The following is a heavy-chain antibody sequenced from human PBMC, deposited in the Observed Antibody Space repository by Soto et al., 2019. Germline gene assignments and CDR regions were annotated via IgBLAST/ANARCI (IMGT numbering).Heavy chain of an antibody. V-gene: IGHV3-23*01. J-gene: IGHJ2*01. CDR3: AKARGELPYWYFDL. Sequence: VQLLESGGGLVQPGGSLRLSCAASGFTFSSYAMTWVRQAPGKGPEWVSGISGSGGRRYYADSVKGRFTISRDTSKNTLYLQMNSLGAEDTALYYCAKARGELPYWYFDLWGRGTLGTVSS. CDR2: ISGSGGRR. CDR1: GFTFSSYA. D-gene: IGHD1-26*01.